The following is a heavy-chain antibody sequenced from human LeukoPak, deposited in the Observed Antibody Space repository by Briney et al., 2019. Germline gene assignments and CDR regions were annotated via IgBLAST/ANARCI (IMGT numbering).Heavy chain of an antibody. V-gene: IGHV1-69*04. CDR1: GGTFSSYA. D-gene: IGHD3/OR15-3a*01. J-gene: IGHJ4*02. Sequence: ASVKVSCKASGGTFSSYAISCVRQAPGQGLEWMGRIIPIFGIANYAQKFQGRVTITADKSTSTAYMELSSLRSEDTAVYYCAREGVFGPLLLDYWGQGTLVTVSS. CDR2: IIPIFGIA. CDR3: AREGVFGPLLLDY.